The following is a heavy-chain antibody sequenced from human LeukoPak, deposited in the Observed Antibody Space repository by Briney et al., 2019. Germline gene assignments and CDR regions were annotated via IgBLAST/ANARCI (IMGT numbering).Heavy chain of an antibody. CDR2: MKQDGSEK. CDR3: ASGLVTGTTRGGSGVD. D-gene: IGHD1-20*01. Sequence: GGSLRLSCAASGFTFSSYEMNWVRQAPGKGLEWVANMKQDGSEKYYVDSVKGRFTISRDNAKNSLYLQMNSLRAEDTAVYYCASGLVTGTTRGGSGVDWGQGTLVTVSS. J-gene: IGHJ4*02. CDR1: GFTFSSYE. V-gene: IGHV3-7*01.